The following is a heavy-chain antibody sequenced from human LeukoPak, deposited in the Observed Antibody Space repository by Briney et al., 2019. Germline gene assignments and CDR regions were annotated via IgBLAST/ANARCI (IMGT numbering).Heavy chain of an antibody. CDR3: ATLVSTRYYFDY. D-gene: IGHD5/OR15-5a*01. V-gene: IGHV4-59*08. Sequence: SETLSLTCTVSGGSISDYTWSWIRQPPGKRLEWIGYIYYNGGTNYNPSLKSRVTISIDTSKNQFSLRLTSVTAADTAVYFCATLVSTRYYFDYWGQGTLVTVSS. CDR2: IYYNGGT. CDR1: GGSISDYT. J-gene: IGHJ4*02.